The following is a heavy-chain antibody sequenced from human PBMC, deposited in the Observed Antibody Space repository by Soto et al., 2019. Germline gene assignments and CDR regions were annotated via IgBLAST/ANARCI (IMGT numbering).Heavy chain of an antibody. J-gene: IGHJ6*02. Sequence: QVQLVQSGAEVKKPGSSVKVSCKASGGTLSTNAISWVRQAPGQGLEWMGAIIPMFGSPKYAQNFRGRVTITADNPTSTIYMEMISLTSADTAVYYCARGGFVAGLYNAMDAWGQGTTVAVTS. CDR3: ARGGFVAGLYNAMDA. CDR1: GGTLSTNA. V-gene: IGHV1-69*06. D-gene: IGHD6-19*01. CDR2: IIPMFGSP.